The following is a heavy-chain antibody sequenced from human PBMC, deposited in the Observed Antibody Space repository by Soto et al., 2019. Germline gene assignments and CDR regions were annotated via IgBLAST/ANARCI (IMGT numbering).Heavy chain of an antibody. D-gene: IGHD4-17*01. V-gene: IGHV1-69*12. J-gene: IGHJ6*02. CDR2: IIPLFGTA. CDR1: GGTFSSYA. CDR3: ASNYGDYRYYYGMDV. Sequence: QVQLVQSGAEVKKPGSSVKVSCKASGGTFSSYAISWVRQAPGQGLEWMAGIIPLFGTADYAQKFQGRVTXTADESTSTAYMELSSLRSEDTAVYYCASNYGDYRYYYGMDVWGQGTTVTVSS.